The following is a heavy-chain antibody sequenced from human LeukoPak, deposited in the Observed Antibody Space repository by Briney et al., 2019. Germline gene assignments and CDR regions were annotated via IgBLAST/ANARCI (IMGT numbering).Heavy chain of an antibody. CDR2: IYHSGST. V-gene: IGHV4-38-2*02. CDR3: ARERGVVVVAANDAFDI. Sequence: SETLSLTCTVSGFTISSGYYWGWLRQPPGEGLEWIGSIYHSGSTYYNPSLKSRFTISVDTSKNQFSLKMSTVTAADTAVYYRARERGVVVVAANDAFDIWGQGTMVTVSS. D-gene: IGHD2-15*01. J-gene: IGHJ3*02. CDR1: GFTISSGYY.